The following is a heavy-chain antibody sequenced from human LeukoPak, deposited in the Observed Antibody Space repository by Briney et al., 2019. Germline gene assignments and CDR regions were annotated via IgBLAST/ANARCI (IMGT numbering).Heavy chain of an antibody. V-gene: IGHV3-30*04. D-gene: IGHD3-22*01. Sequence: GGSLRLSCAASEIIFSRHPMHWVRQAPGKGLEWVATISSRGKEQYYADSVKARFTISRDNSKNTLYLQMNSLRAEDTAVYYCARDWGTMIVRPGTFDIWGQGTMVTVSS. CDR2: ISSRGKEQ. J-gene: IGHJ3*02. CDR3: ARDWGTMIVRPGTFDI. CDR1: EIIFSRHP.